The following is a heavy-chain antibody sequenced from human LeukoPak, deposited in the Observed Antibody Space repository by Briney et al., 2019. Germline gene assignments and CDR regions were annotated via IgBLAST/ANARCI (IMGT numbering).Heavy chain of an antibody. CDR2: IYYSGST. CDR3: ARQPTYGSGNER. V-gene: IGHV4-39*01. Sequence: KPSETLSLTCTVSGGSISSSSYYWGWIRQPPGKGLEWIGSIYYSGSTYYNPSLKSRVTISVDTSKNQFSLKLSSVTAADTAVYYCARQPTYGSGNERWGQGTLVTVSS. D-gene: IGHD3-10*01. J-gene: IGHJ4*02. CDR1: GGSISSSSYY.